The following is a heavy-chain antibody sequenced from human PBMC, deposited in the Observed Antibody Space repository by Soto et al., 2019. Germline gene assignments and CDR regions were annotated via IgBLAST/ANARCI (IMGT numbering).Heavy chain of an antibody. CDR1: GFTFSSYA. D-gene: IGHD6-19*01. CDR2: ISYDGSNK. V-gene: IGHV3-30-3*01. Sequence: QVQLVESGGGVVQPGRSLRLSCAASGFTFSSYAMHWVRQAPGKGLEWVAVISYDGSNKYYADSVKGRFTISRDNSKNTRYLQMNSLRAEDTAVYYCARDLRLAAVAGYWGQGTLVTVSS. CDR3: ARDLRLAAVAGY. J-gene: IGHJ4*02.